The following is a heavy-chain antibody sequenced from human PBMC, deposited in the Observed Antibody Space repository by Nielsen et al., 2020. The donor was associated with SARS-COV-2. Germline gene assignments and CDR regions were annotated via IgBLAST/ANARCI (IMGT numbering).Heavy chain of an antibody. CDR2: IYYSGST. Sequence: SETLSLTCTVSGGSISSSSYYWGWIRQPPGKGLEWIGSIYYSGSTYYNPSLKSRVTISVDTSKNQFSLKLSSVTAADTAAYYCARQLGDYGMDVWGQGTTVTVSS. V-gene: IGHV4-39*01. CDR3: ARQLGDYGMDV. CDR1: GGSISSSSYY. J-gene: IGHJ6*02.